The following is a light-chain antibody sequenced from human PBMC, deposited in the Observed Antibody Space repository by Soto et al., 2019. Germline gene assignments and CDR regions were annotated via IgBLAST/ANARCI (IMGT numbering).Light chain of an antibody. J-gene: IGLJ2*01. CDR3: SSYTSSSTLV. CDR2: EVS. V-gene: IGLV2-14*01. Sequence: QSALTQPASVSGSPGQSITISCTGTSSDVGGYNYVSWYPPHPGIAPKLMISEVSNRPSGVSNRFSGSKSGNTASLTISGLQAEDEADYYCSSYTSSSTLVFGGGTKLTVL. CDR1: SSDVGGYNY.